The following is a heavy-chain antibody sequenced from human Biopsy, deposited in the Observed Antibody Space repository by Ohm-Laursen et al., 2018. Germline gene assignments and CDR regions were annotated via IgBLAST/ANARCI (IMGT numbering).Heavy chain of an antibody. D-gene: IGHD4-11*01. Sequence: SDTLSLTWTVSGDSVTKYYWSWIRQPPGKGLEWIGHIYYSVMTNYNPSLQSRVSISVDTSRNQVSLALSSVTAADTAVYYCARDSGILNYGNFKYYHYYGMDVWGQGTKVTVPS. V-gene: IGHV4-59*02. CDR2: IYYSVMT. CDR1: GDSVTKYY. J-gene: IGHJ6*02. CDR3: ARDSGILNYGNFKYYHYYGMDV.